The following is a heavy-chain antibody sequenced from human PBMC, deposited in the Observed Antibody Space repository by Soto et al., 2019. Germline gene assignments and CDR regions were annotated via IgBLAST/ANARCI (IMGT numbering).Heavy chain of an antibody. CDR2: ISGSGGST. Sequence: PGGSLRLSCAASGFTCSSYAMSWVRQAPGKGLEWVSAISGSGGSTYYADSVKGRFTISRDNSKNTLYLQMNSLRAEDTAVYYCAKEYDVLRFLEWLPYFDYWGQGTLVTVSS. J-gene: IGHJ4*02. V-gene: IGHV3-23*01. CDR1: GFTCSSYA. CDR3: AKEYDVLRFLEWLPYFDY. D-gene: IGHD3-3*01.